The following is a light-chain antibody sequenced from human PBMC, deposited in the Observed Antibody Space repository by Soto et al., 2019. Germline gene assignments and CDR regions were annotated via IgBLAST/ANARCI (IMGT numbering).Light chain of an antibody. J-gene: IGKJ1*01. CDR3: HQRQSWPRT. Sequence: EIVMTQSPATLSVSPGETATLSCRASQSVAGNLAWYQQKPGQPPRLLIYGVSTRATGIPARFSASGSGTDFTLTISDVQPEDFALYYCHQRQSWPRTFGQGTKVDIK. CDR2: GVS. V-gene: IGKV3D-15*01. CDR1: QSVAGN.